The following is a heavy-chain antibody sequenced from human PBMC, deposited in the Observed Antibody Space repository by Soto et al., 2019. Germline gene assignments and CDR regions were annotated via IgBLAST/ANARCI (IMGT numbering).Heavy chain of an antibody. Sequence: SETLSLTCTVAGGSVSSGSYYWSWIRQPPGKGLEWIGYIYYSGSTNYNPSLKSRVTISVDTSKNQFSLKLSSVTAADTAVYYCARGRGYSYGPAGWFDPWGQGTLVTVSS. CDR2: IYYSGST. CDR1: GGSVSSGSYY. CDR3: ARGRGYSYGPAGWFDP. J-gene: IGHJ5*02. V-gene: IGHV4-61*01. D-gene: IGHD5-18*01.